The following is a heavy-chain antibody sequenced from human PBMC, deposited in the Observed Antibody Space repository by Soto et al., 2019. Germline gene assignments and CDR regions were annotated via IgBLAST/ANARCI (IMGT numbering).Heavy chain of an antibody. CDR2: FIPIFRTL. D-gene: IGHD3-22*01. CDR1: GGIFGSHG. Sequence: QVQLIQSEAEVKKPGSSVRVSCTASGGIFGSHGFSWVRQAPGQRLEWVGGFIPIFRTLPYTEKFQDRVRIAADESTNTVYLDLSSLTSEDTAGYYCVRDSRIYYSDPHDEFGDSDYAVWGQGTMVSVSS. J-gene: IGHJ3*01. CDR3: VRDSRIYYSDPHDEFGDSDYAV. V-gene: IGHV1-69*01.